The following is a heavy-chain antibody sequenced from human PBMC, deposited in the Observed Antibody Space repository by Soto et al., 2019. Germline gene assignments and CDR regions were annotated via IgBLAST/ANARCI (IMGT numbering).Heavy chain of an antibody. V-gene: IGHV5-51*01. CDR3: ARFLAYRDFWSGYYTMPDAFDI. Sequence: PGESLKISCKGSGYSFTSYWIGWVRQMPGKGLEWMGIIYPGDSDTRYSPSFQGQVTISADKSISTAYLQWSSLKASDTAMYYCARFLAYRDFWSGYYTMPDAFDIWGQGTMVTVSS. J-gene: IGHJ3*02. D-gene: IGHD3-3*01. CDR2: IYPGDSDT. CDR1: GYSFTSYW.